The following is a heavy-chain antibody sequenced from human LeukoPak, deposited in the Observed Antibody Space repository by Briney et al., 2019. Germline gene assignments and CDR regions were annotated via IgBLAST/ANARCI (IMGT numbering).Heavy chain of an antibody. D-gene: IGHD3/OR15-3a*01. CDR1: GFTFDDYA. CDR3: AREKDKPLAVFGPSPAGWFDP. J-gene: IGHJ5*02. Sequence: GGSLRLSCEASGFTFDDYAVHWVRQAPGKGLEWVSLISRDGVHTYYADSVKGRFTISRDNAKNSLYLQMNSLRAEDTAVYYCAREKDKPLAVFGPSPAGWFDPWGQGTLVTVSS. CDR2: ISRDGVHT. V-gene: IGHV3-43D*03.